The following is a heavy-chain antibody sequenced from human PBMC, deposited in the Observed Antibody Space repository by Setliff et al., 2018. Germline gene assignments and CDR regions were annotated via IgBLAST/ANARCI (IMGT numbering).Heavy chain of an antibody. CDR2: INHSGSS. V-gene: IGHV4-34*01. Sequence: SETLSLTCAVYGGSFSGYYWTWIRQPPGKGLEWMGEINHSGSSNYNPSPKSRVTISVDTSKNQFSLNLSSVTAADTAVYYCARGPRYSGSYYVNYWGQGTLVTVSS. CDR3: ARGPRYSGSYYVNY. J-gene: IGHJ4*02. CDR1: GGSFSGYY. D-gene: IGHD1-26*01.